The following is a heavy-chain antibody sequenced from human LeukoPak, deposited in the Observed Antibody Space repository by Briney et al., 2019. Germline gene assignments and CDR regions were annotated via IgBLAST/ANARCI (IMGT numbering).Heavy chain of an antibody. V-gene: IGHV4-30-2*01. CDR1: GGAISRGGYS. CDR2: VYHSGST. J-gene: IGHJ3*02. CDR3: ARASTDYYGSGSLAFDI. Sequence: SQPLSITCAFSGGAISRGGYSWSWIRHPPGNGLGWIGYVYHSGSTYYNPSLKSRVTISVDRSKNQFSLKLSSVTAADTAVYYCARASTDYYGSGSLAFDIWGQGTMVTVSS. D-gene: IGHD3-10*01.